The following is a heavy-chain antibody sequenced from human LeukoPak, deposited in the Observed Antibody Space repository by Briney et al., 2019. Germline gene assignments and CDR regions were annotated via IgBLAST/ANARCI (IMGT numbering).Heavy chain of an antibody. CDR3: VRDLILVWTPGDDFDH. V-gene: IGHV3-74*01. D-gene: IGHD3-16*01. CDR2: INERATII. Sequence: PGGSLRLSCAASGFTFSNYWMHWVRQAPGKGLEWVSRINERATIISYADSVKGRFTISRENARKTLYLQMNSLTAEDTAVYYCVRDLILVWTPGDDFDHWGQGTLVTVSS. J-gene: IGHJ4*02. CDR1: GFTFSNYW.